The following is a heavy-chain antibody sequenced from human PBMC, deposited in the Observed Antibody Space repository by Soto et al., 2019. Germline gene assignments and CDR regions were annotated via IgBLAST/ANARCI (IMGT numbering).Heavy chain of an antibody. CDR3: ARSLYYDFWSGYPYGYYYYGMDV. CDR2: IYYSGST. V-gene: IGHV4-59*12. CDR1: GGSISGYY. Sequence: SETLSLTCTVSGGSISGYYWSWIRQPRGKGLEWIGYIYYSGSTYYNPSLKRRVTISVDTSKNQFSLKLSSVTAADTAVYYCARSLYYDFWSGYPYGYYYYGMDVWGQGTTVTVSS. D-gene: IGHD3-3*01. J-gene: IGHJ6*02.